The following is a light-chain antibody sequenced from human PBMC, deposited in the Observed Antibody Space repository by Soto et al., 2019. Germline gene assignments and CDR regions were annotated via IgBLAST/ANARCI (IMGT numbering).Light chain of an antibody. CDR2: DAS. J-gene: IGKJ1*01. CDR1: QSVSSY. CDR3: QQRTKWRT. V-gene: IGKV3-11*01. Sequence: EIVLTQSPATLSLSPGERATLSCRASQSVSSYLAWYQQKPGQAPRLLIYDASNRATGIPARFSGSGSGTDFTLTISSLEPEDFAVYYCQQRTKWRTFGQGTKLDIK.